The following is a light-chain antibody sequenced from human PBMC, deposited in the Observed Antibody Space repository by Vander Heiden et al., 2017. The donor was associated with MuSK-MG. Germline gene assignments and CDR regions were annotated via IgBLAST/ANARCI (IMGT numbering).Light chain of an antibody. CDR3: QYDNTCRYT. V-gene: IGKV3-15*01. J-gene: IGKJ2*01. CDR1: QSIGSS. CDR2: GAS. Sequence: EIVMTQSPATLSVSPGERVTLSCRASQSIGSSLAWYQQKPGQAPRFLIYGASTRAPGIPARFSGGASGTEFTLSISILHSGDFGVYYCQYDNTCRYTFGQGTKLDI.